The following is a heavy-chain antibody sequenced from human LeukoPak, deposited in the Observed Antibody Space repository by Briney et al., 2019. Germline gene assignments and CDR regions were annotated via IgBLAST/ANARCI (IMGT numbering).Heavy chain of an antibody. CDR3: ARRDMVRGVIYLF. CDR1: GYSFTSYW. D-gene: IGHD3-10*01. V-gene: IGHV5-10-1*01. Sequence: PGESLKISCKGSGYSFTSYWVSWVRQMPGKGLEWMGRIDPSDSYTNYSPSFQGHVTISADKSISTAYLQWSSLKASDTAMYYCARRDMVRGVIYLFWGQGTLVTVSS. J-gene: IGHJ4*02. CDR2: IDPSDSYT.